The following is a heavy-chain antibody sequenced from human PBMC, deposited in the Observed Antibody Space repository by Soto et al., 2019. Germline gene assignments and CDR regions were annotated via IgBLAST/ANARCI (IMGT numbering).Heavy chain of an antibody. D-gene: IGHD5-18*01. CDR2: ISGSGGST. V-gene: IGHV3-23*01. Sequence: HPGGSLRLSCAASGFTFSSYAMSWVRQAPGKGLEWVSAISGSGGSTYYADSVKGRFTISRDNSKNTLYLQMNSLRAEDTAVYYCAKDKTSYGAHEPFDYWGQGTLVTVSS. CDR1: GFTFSSYA. J-gene: IGHJ4*02. CDR3: AKDKTSYGAHEPFDY.